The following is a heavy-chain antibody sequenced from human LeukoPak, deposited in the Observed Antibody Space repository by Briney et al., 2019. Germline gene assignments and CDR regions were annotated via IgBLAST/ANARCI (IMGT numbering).Heavy chain of an antibody. V-gene: IGHV3-30-3*01. CDR1: GFTFSSYA. J-gene: IGHJ6*02. Sequence: GRSLRLSCAASGFTFSSYAMHWVRQAPGKGLEWVAVISYDGSNKYYADSVKGRFTISRDNSKNTLYLQMNSLRAEDTAVYYCARDHYGSGVSYYYGMDVWGQETTVTVSS. CDR3: ARDHYGSGVSYYYGMDV. D-gene: IGHD3-10*01. CDR2: ISYDGSNK.